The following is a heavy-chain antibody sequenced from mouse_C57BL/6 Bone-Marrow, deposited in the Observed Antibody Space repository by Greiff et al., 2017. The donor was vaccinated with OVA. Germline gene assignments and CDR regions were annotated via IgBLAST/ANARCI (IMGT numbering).Heavy chain of an antibody. D-gene: IGHD1-1*01. CDR1: GFTFSSYA. V-gene: IGHV5-4*01. Sequence: DVKLVESGGGLVKPGGPLKLSCAASGFTFSSYAMSWVRQTPEKRLEWVATISDGGSYTYYPDNVKGRFTISRDNAKNNLYLQMSHLKSEDTAMYYCARDPFIYYYGSGAMDYWGQGTSVTVSS. CDR3: ARDPFIYYYGSGAMDY. CDR2: ISDGGSYT. J-gene: IGHJ4*01.